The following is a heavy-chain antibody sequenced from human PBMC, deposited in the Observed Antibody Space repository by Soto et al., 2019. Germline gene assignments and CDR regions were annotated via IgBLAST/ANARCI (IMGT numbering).Heavy chain of an antibody. CDR2: ISNRGDT. V-gene: IGHV3-66*01. CDR1: GFIVSDTY. CDR3: ARAPRSCRGGSCSITGDAYDL. J-gene: IGHJ3*01. Sequence: EVQLVESGGGLVQPGGSLRLSCTASGFIVSDTYVNWVRQAPGKGLEWVSVISNRGDTHYADSVRGRFSLSRDISDNTLHLQMNNLRVEDTAVYYCARAPRSCRGGSCSITGDAYDLWGQGTMVTVSS. D-gene: IGHD2-15*01.